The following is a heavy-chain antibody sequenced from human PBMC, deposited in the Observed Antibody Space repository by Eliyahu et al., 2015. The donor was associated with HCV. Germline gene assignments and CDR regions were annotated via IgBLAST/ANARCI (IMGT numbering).Heavy chain of an antibody. Sequence: QVQLVESGGGLVKPGGSLRLFCAASGFXFSXYYMSWIRQAPGKGLEWVSYISSSGSTIYYADSVKGRFTISRDNAKNSLYLQMNSLRAEDTAVYYCAALAVAGTGVDAFDIWGQGTMVTVSS. J-gene: IGHJ3*02. CDR2: ISSSGSTI. CDR3: AALAVAGTGVDAFDI. CDR1: GFXFSXYY. V-gene: IGHV3-11*01. D-gene: IGHD6-19*01.